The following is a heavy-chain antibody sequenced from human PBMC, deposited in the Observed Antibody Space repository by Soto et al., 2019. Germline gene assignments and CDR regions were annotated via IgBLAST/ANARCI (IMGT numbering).Heavy chain of an antibody. CDR1: GGTFSSYA. D-gene: IGHD1-26*01. V-gene: IGHV1-69*12. Sequence: QVQLVQSGAEVKKPGSSVKVSCKASGGTFSSYAISWVRQAPGQGLEWMGGIIPIFGTPNYPQKFQGRVTITADESTSTAYMELSSLRSEDTAVYYCARDRSGSYYALGYFDYWGQGTLVTVSS. CDR3: ARDRSGSYYALGYFDY. J-gene: IGHJ4*02. CDR2: IIPIFGTP.